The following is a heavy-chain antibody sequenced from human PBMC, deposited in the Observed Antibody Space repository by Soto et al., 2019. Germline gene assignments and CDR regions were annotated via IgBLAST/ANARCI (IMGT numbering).Heavy chain of an antibody. CDR3: ARDSMIVLVPPPVEDYYYYMDV. CDR2: ISRNSGRI. D-gene: IGHD2-2*01. J-gene: IGHJ6*03. CDR1: GFTFDDYA. V-gene: IGHV3-9*01. Sequence: EVQLVESGGGLVQPGRSLRLSCAASGFTFDDYAMHWVRQAPGKGLEWVSGISRNSGRIGYADSVKGRFTISRDNARNSLNLQMNSLRAEDTALYYCARDSMIVLVPPPVEDYYYYMDVWGKGTTVTVSS.